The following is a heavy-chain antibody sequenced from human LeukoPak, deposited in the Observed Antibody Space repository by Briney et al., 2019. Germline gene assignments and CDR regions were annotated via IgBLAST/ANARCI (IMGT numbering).Heavy chain of an antibody. J-gene: IGHJ6*03. Sequence: GASVKVSCKASGYTFTSYYMHWVRQAPGQGLEWMGIINPSGGSTSYAQKFQGRVTMTRDMPTSTVYMELSSLRSEDTAVYYCARGGVISGNYYYYYMDVWGKGTTVTVSS. CDR1: GYTFTSYY. D-gene: IGHD3-16*02. CDR3: ARGGVISGNYYYYYMDV. V-gene: IGHV1-46*01. CDR2: INPSGGST.